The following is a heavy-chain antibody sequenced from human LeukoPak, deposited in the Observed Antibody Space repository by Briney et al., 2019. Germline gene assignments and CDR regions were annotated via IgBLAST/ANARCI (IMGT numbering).Heavy chain of an antibody. J-gene: IGHJ6*02. CDR1: GFTFSSYS. CDR3: ARVYTIAVAVGYSYGMDV. D-gene: IGHD6-19*01. V-gene: IGHV3-21*01. Sequence: GGPLRLSCAASGFTFSSYSMNWVRQAPGKGLEWVSSISSSSSYIYYADSVKGRYTISRDNAKNSLYLQMNSLRDEDTAVYYCARVYTIAVAVGYSYGMDVWGQGTTVTVSS. CDR2: ISSSSSYI.